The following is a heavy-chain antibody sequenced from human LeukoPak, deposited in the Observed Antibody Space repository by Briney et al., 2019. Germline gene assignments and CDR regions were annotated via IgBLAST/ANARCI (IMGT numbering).Heavy chain of an antibody. CDR1: GYTFTGYY. CDR2: INPNSGGT. V-gene: IGHV1-2*02. Sequence: ASVKVSCKASGYTFTGYYMHWVRQAPGQGLEWMGWINPNSGGTNYAQKFQGRVTMTRDTSISTAYMELSRLRSDDTAVYYCARGPKRQQLVQPSDYWGQGTLVTVSS. CDR3: ARGPKRQQLVQPSDY. D-gene: IGHD6-13*01. J-gene: IGHJ4*02.